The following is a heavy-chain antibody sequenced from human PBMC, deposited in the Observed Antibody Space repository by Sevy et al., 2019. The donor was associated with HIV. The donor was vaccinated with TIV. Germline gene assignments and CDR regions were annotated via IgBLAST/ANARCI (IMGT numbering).Heavy chain of an antibody. V-gene: IGHV4-28*01. Sequence: SETLSLTCAVSGYSISSSNWWGWIRQPPGKGLEWIGYIYYSGRTYHNPSLKSRVSMSVDTSKNQFSLKLSSVTAVDTAVYYGARNRVRSSGRRLEAFDIWGQGTMVTVSS. CDR1: GYSISSSNW. D-gene: IGHD3-22*01. CDR2: IYYSGRT. J-gene: IGHJ3*02. CDR3: ARNRVRSSGRRLEAFDI.